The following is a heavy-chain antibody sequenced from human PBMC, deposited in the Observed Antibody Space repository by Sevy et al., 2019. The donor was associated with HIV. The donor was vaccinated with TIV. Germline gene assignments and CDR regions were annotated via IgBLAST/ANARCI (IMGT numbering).Heavy chain of an antibody. Sequence: GGSLRLSCAASGFTFSDYFMDWVRQAPGKGLEWVGRSRDKANSYTTEYAASVKARFTISRDDSKNSLYLQLNSLKSEDTAVYYCARWAKLHFASDVWGEGTTVTVSS. D-gene: IGHD3-3*02. J-gene: IGHJ6*04. CDR2: SRDKANSYTT. CDR3: ARWAKLHFASDV. V-gene: IGHV3-72*01. CDR1: GFTFSDYF.